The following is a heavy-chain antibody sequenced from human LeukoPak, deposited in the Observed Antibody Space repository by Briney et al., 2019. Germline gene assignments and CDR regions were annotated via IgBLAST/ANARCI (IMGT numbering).Heavy chain of an antibody. CDR3: ARMTNPDYDILTGYFIGYYYYYGMDV. Sequence: SETLSLTCTVSGGSISSYYWSWIRQPAGKGLEWIGRIYTSGSTNYNPSLKSRVTMSVDTSKNQFSLKLSSVTAADTAVYYCARMTNPDYDILTGYFIGYYYYYGMDVWGQGTTVIVSS. CDR1: GGSISSYY. V-gene: IGHV4-4*07. J-gene: IGHJ6*02. CDR2: IYTSGST. D-gene: IGHD3-9*01.